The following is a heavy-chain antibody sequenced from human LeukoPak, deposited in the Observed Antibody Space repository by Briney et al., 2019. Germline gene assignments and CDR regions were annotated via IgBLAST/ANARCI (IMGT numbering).Heavy chain of an antibody. Sequence: GRSLRLSCPASGFTFSSSAMSWVRHAPGKGLGWLSAISGSGGSTYYAASVTGRLTISRVNSKTTLYQQMTSLRGEDPAVYYCASIRTNLTDYYGSGTGGGWFDPWGQGTLVTVSS. J-gene: IGHJ5*02. CDR3: ASIRTNLTDYYGSGTGGGWFDP. CDR1: GFTFSSSA. CDR2: ISGSGGST. D-gene: IGHD3-10*01. V-gene: IGHV3-23*01.